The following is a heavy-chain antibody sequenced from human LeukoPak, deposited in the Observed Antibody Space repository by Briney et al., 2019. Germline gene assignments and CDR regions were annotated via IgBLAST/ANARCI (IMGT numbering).Heavy chain of an antibody. CDR2: ICAYNGNT. V-gene: IGHV1-18*01. Sequence: AAVNVSCMASGYTFTNYVISWVRQAAGQGREWMGWICAYNGNTNYAQKLQGRVTITTDTSTSTAYIELRSLRSDDTAVYYCATGPEYYDSSGYYPIWGYWRQGTLVTVSS. CDR3: ATGPEYYDSSGYYPIWGY. J-gene: IGHJ4*02. CDR1: GYTFTNYV. D-gene: IGHD3-22*01.